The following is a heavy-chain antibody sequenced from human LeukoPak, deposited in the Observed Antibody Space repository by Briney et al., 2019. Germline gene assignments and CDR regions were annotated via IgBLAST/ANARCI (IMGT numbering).Heavy chain of an antibody. CDR3: ARVPFCSGGSCYGMDY. J-gene: IGHJ4*02. CDR1: GFTFSSYW. Sequence: GGSLRLSCAASGFTFSSYWMSWVRQAPGKGLEWVANIKQDGSEKYYVDSVKGRFTISRDNAKNSLYLQMNSLRAEDTAVYYCARVPFCSGGSCYGMDYWGQGTLVTVSS. D-gene: IGHD2-15*01. V-gene: IGHV3-7*01. CDR2: IKQDGSEK.